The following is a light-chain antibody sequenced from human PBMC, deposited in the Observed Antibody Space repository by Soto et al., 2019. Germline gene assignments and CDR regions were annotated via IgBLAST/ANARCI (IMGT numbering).Light chain of an antibody. CDR1: QDINNR. Sequence: DIQMTQAPSSVSASVGDRVTITCRASQDINNRVAWFQQRPGRAPKYLIQAASILQSGFPSRFSATGSGTDFTLTLDSLQPEDFATYYCLQVKNFPRTFGQGTKLEIK. CDR3: LQVKNFPRT. CDR2: AAS. V-gene: IGKV1-12*01. J-gene: IGKJ1*01.